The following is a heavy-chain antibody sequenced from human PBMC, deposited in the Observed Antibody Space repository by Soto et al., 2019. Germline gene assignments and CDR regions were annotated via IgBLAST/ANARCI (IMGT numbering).Heavy chain of an antibody. CDR2: IYYSGST. D-gene: IGHD3-10*01. CDR1: GGSISSGGYY. CDR3: ARGLRFGDLYYFDY. Sequence: SETLSLTCTVSGGSISSGGYYWSWIRQHPGKGLEWIGYIYYSGSTYYNPSLKSRVTISVDTSKNQFSLKLSSVTAADTAVYYCARGLRFGDLYYFDYWGQGTLVTVSS. V-gene: IGHV4-31*03. J-gene: IGHJ4*02.